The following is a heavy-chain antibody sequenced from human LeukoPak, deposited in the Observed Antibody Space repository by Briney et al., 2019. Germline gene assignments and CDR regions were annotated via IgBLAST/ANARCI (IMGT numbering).Heavy chain of an antibody. D-gene: IGHD2-2*02. CDR1: GGSISSGSYY. Sequence: SETLSLTCTVSGGSISSGSYYWGWIRQPPGKGLEWIGNIHSGGSTFNSPSLKSRVVISVDTSKNQFSLKLTSVTAADTAVYYCARDTYLGDWGQGTLVTVSS. V-gene: IGHV4-39*02. CDR3: ARDTYLGD. CDR2: IHSGGST. J-gene: IGHJ4*02.